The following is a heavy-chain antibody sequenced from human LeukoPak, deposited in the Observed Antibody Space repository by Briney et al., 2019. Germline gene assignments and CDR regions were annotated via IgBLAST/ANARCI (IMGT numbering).Heavy chain of an antibody. Sequence: SETLSLTCTVSGGSISSYYWSWIRQPAGKGLEWIGRIYTSGSTNYNPSLKSRVTMSVDTSKNQFSLKLSSVTAADTAVYYCARDLMTNYSYYYYMDVWGKGTTVTVSS. CDR1: GGSISSYY. J-gene: IGHJ6*03. CDR2: IYTSGST. CDR3: ARDLMTNYSYYYYMDV. V-gene: IGHV4-4*07. D-gene: IGHD3-16*01.